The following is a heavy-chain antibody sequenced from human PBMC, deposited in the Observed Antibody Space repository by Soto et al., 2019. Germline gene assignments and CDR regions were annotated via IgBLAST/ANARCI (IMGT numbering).Heavy chain of an antibody. Sequence: ASVKVSRKASGYSFTNYGLNWVRQAPGQGLEWMGGICIYTGKAENALKFEGRVTMTRDTSTSIAYLELRRLRADHTLVYYCARGDPGTNMRLPFDYWSREPWSPSPQ. CDR2: ICIYTGKA. CDR1: GYSFTNYG. V-gene: IGHV1-18*04. J-gene: IGHJ4*02. CDR3: ARGDPGTNMRLPFDY. D-gene: IGHD1-1*01.